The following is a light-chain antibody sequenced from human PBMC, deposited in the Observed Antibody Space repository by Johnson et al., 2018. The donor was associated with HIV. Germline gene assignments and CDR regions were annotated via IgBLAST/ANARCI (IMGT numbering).Light chain of an antibody. CDR1: SSNIGNNY. V-gene: IGLV1-51*01. J-gene: IGLJ1*01. CDR3: GTWDSSLSTWYV. CDR2: DNN. Sequence: QSVLTQPPSVSAAPGQKVTISCSGSSSNIGNNYVSWYQQLPGTAPKLLIYDNNKRPSGIPDRFSGSKSGTSATLGITGLQTGDEADYYCGTWDSSLSTWYVFGTGTKVTGL.